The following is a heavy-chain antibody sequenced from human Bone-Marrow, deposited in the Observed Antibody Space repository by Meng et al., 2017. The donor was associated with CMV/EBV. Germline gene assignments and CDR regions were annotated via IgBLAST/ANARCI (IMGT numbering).Heavy chain of an antibody. D-gene: IGHD5-18*01. Sequence: GESLKISCAASGFTFSSYWMTWVRQAPGKGLEWVANIKQDGSEKYYVDSVKGRFTISRDNAKNSLYLQMNSLRAEDTAVYYCARVWGYSYGPHYFDYWGQGTLVTVYS. CDR3: ARVWGYSYGPHYFDY. CDR2: IKQDGSEK. J-gene: IGHJ4*02. V-gene: IGHV3-7*01. CDR1: GFTFSSYW.